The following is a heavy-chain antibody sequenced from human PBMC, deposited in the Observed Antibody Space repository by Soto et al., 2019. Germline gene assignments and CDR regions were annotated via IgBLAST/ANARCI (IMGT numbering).Heavy chain of an antibody. CDR3: AKDSSGWYFDY. J-gene: IGHJ4*02. CDR1: GFNFNNYV. D-gene: IGHD6-19*01. CDR2: ISGSGGST. V-gene: IGHV3-23*01. Sequence: GGSLRLSCAASGFNFNNYVMSWVRQAPGKGLEWVSAISGSGGSTYYADSVKGRFTISRDNSKNTLYLQMNSLRAEDTAVYYCAKDSSGWYFDYWGQGTLVTVSS.